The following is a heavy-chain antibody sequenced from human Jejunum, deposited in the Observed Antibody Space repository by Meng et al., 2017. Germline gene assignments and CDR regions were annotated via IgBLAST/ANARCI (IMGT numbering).Heavy chain of an antibody. CDR1: GFTFRDYY. CDR2: IRNKVNFYTT. CDR3: AKTHWLDY. D-gene: IGHD1-1*01. Sequence: GGSLRLSCAASGFTFRDYYMDWVRQAPGKGLEWVGRIRNKVNFYTTEYAASVKGRFTVSRDDSENSLYLQMNSLKTEDTAVYYCAKTHWLDYWGQGTLVTVSS. V-gene: IGHV3-72*01. J-gene: IGHJ4*02.